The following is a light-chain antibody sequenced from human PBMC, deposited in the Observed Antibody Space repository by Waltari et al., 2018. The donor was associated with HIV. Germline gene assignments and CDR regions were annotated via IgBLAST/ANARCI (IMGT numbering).Light chain of an antibody. CDR2: EDT. CDR1: SSDVAGYNF. Sequence: SALTQPASVSWSPGQSTTISCTGTSSDVAGYNFVSWFQQHQGQAPILMIYEDTQRPSGVCNLCSGSKSANTAALTIAGLQADDDADYYCASYTSGSALFGGGTKLTVL. J-gene: IGLJ2*01. V-gene: IGLV2-14*03. CDR3: ASYTSGSAL.